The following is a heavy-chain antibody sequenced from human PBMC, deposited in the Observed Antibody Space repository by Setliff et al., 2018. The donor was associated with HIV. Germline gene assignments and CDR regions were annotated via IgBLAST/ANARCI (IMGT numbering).Heavy chain of an antibody. CDR2: IHPGDSDV. D-gene: IGHD2-2*01. V-gene: IGHV5-51*01. Sequence: GESLKISCKGSGYSFRSYWIGWVRQRPGKGPEWMGIIHPGDSDVKYSPSFQAQVTISADKSVNTAYVQWSSLEASDTAMYYCASPGYCSSPNCMNVFNSWGHGTMVTVSS. J-gene: IGHJ3*01. CDR1: GYSFRSYW. CDR3: ASPGYCSSPNCMNVFNS.